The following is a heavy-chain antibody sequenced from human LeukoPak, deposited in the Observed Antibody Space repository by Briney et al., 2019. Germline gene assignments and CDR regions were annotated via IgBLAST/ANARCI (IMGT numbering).Heavy chain of an antibody. D-gene: IGHD2/OR15-2a*01. CDR2: INPNSGGT. CDR1: GYTFTGYY. CDR3: ARDSESMPRRFDY. J-gene: IGHJ4*02. Sequence: ASVKVSCKASGYTFTGYYMHWVRQAPGQGLEWMGWINPNSGGTNYAQKFQGRVTMTRDTSISTAYMELSRLRSDDTAVYYCARDSESMPRRFDYWAQGTLVSVSS. V-gene: IGHV1-2*02.